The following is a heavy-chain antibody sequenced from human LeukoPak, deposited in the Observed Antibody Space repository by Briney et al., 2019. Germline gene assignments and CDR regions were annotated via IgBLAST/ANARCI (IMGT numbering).Heavy chain of an antibody. V-gene: IGHV3-7*01. CDR2: IKQDGSEK. J-gene: IGHJ5*02. D-gene: IGHD6-13*01. CDR1: GFTFSSYW. CDR3: ARDPAAAGTEGWFDP. Sequence: PGGSLRLSCAASGFTFSSYWMSWVRQAPGKGLEWVANIKQDGSEKYYVDSVKGRFTISRDNAKNSLYLQMNSLRAEDTAVYYSARDPAAAGTEGWFDPWGQGTLVTVSS.